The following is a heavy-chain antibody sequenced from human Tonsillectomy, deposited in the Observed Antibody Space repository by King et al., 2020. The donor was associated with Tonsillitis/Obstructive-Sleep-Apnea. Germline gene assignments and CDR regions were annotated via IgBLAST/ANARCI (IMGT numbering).Heavy chain of an antibody. D-gene: IGHD3-10*01. Sequence: QLQESGPGLVKPAETLSLSCTVSGGSIGSGSFYWSWVRQPPGEGLEWIGHISYNGGTNYNHPLKSRMAISEDASNNQLSMELSAVTAAYTAVYFCVRGGGFLVLDHCGQGTPVTVSS. CDR2: ISYNGGT. CDR1: GGSIGSGSFY. CDR3: VRGGGFLVLDH. V-gene: IGHV4-61*01. J-gene: IGHJ4*02.